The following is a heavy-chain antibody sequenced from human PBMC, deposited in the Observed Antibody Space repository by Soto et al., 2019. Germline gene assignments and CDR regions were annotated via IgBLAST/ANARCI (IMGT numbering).Heavy chain of an antibody. D-gene: IGHD6-19*01. V-gene: IGHV1-18*01. J-gene: IGHJ6*03. CDR2: ISAYNGDT. CDR3: ARDRGVAPPVAGNTHYYYYMDV. CDR1: GYSFTNYG. Sequence: QDQLVQSGGEVKKPGASVKVSCKASGYSFTNYGITWVRQAPGQGIEWMGWISAYNGDTNYAQKLQGRVTMTTDASTSTAYLELRSLRSDDTDVYYCARDRGVAPPVAGNTHYYYYMDVWGKGTTVTVSS.